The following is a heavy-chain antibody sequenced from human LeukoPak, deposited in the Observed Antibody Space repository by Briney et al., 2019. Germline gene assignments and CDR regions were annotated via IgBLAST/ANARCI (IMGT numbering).Heavy chain of an antibody. CDR2: IYHSGST. D-gene: IGHD3-22*01. V-gene: IGHV4-38-2*02. J-gene: IGHJ4*02. Sequence: PSETLSLTCTVSGYSISSGYYWGWIRRPPGKGLEWIGSIYHSGSTTYNPSLKSRVTISGDTSENQFSLRLSSVTAADTAVYYCARASYSYDISGWVPFDYWGQGTLVTVSS. CDR3: ARASYSYDISGWVPFDY. CDR1: GYSISSGYY.